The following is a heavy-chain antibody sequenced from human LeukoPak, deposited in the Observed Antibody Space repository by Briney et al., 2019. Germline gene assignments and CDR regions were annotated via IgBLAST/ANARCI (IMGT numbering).Heavy chain of an antibody. J-gene: IGHJ4*02. CDR2: INHSGST. V-gene: IGHV4-34*01. D-gene: IGHD5-12*01. CDR1: GGSFSGYY. CDR3: ARGGVEDIAESEY. Sequence: SETLSLTCAVYGGSFSGYYWSWIRQPPGKGLEWIGEINHSGSTNYNPSLKSRVTISIDTSMKQFSLKLSSVTAADTAVYYCARGGVEDIAESEYWGQGTLVTVSS.